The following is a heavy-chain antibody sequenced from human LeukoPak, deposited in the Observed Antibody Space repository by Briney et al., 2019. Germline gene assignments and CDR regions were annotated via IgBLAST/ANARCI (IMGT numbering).Heavy chain of an antibody. J-gene: IGHJ5*02. CDR3: ARGLTVSNWFDP. Sequence: SETLSLTCAVYGGSFSGYYWSWIRQPPGKGLEWIGEINHSGSTNYNPSLKSRVTISVDTSKNQFSLKLSSATAADTAVYYCARGLTVSNWFDPWGQGTLVTVSS. CDR1: GGSFSGYY. V-gene: IGHV4-34*01. CDR2: INHSGST. D-gene: IGHD2-21*02.